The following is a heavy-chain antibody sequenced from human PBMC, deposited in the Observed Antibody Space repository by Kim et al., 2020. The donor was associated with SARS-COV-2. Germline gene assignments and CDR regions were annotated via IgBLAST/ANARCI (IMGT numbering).Heavy chain of an antibody. J-gene: IGHJ6*02. CDR3: AREHDFWSGYQLGHGMDV. CDR2: ISSSSSYI. D-gene: IGHD3-3*01. Sequence: GGSLRLSCAASGFTFSSYSMNWVRQAPGKGLEWVSSISSSSSYIYYADSVKGRFTISRDNAKNSLYLQMNSLRAEDTAVYYCAREHDFWSGYQLGHGMDVWGQGTTVTVSS. CDR1: GFTFSSYS. V-gene: IGHV3-21*01.